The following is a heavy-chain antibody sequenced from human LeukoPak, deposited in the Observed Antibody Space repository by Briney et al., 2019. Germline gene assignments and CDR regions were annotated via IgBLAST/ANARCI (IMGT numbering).Heavy chain of an antibody. V-gene: IGHV4-30-4*08. D-gene: IGHD7-27*01. CDR2: IYYSGST. Sequence: SETLSLTCTVSGGSIRSGDYYWSWIRQPPGKGLEWIGYIYYSGSTYYNPSLKSRVTISVDTSKNQFSLKLSSVTAADTAVYYCARVQLGMDAFDIWGQGTMVTVSS. CDR1: GGSIRSGDYY. CDR3: ARVQLGMDAFDI. J-gene: IGHJ3*02.